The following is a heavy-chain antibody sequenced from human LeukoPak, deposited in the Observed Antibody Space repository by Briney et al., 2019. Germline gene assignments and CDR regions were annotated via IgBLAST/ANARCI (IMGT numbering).Heavy chain of an antibody. D-gene: IGHD2-2*03. CDR3: ARAYGYCSSTSCLYYYYGMDV. J-gene: IGHJ6*02. CDR2: IYYSGIT. Sequence: SSETQSLTCTVSGGSISSYYWSWIRQPPGKGLEWIGYIYYSGITNYNPSLKSRVTISVDTSKNQFSLKLSSVTAADTAVYYCARAYGYCSSTSCLYYYYGMDVWGQGTTVTVSS. CDR1: GGSISSYY. V-gene: IGHV4-59*01.